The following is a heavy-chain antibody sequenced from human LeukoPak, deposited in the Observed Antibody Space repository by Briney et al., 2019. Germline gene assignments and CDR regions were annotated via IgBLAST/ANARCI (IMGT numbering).Heavy chain of an antibody. Sequence: PSETLSLTCAVSGYSISSGYYWGWIRQPPGKGLEWIGNIYHTGSTYYNPSLKSRVTISVDTSKNEFSLKLSSVTAADTAMYYCARYTSGWIFDYWGQGTLVTVSS. CDR2: IYHTGST. J-gene: IGHJ4*02. CDR1: GYSISSGYY. D-gene: IGHD6-19*01. CDR3: ARYTSGWIFDY. V-gene: IGHV4-38-2*01.